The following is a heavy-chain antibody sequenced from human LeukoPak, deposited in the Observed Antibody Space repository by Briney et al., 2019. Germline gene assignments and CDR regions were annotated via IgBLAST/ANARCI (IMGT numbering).Heavy chain of an antibody. J-gene: IGHJ4*02. D-gene: IGHD3/OR15-3a*01. CDR2: ISYNGGST. CDR1: GSTLSSHA. Sequence: GGSLRLSCSASGSTLSSHAMHWVRQAPGKALEYVSAISYNGGSTYYANSVKDRFTISRDNSKNTLYLQMSNLRPEDTAVFYCVRRTGNYFDYWGQGTLVTVSS. V-gene: IGHV3-64D*09. CDR3: VRRTGNYFDY.